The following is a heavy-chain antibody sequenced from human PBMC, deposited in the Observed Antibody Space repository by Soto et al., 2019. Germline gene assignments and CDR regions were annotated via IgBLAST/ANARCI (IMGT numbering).Heavy chain of an antibody. CDR2: IIWIPGHT. CDR3: VKDLVPGGADF. Sequence: PGGSLRLSCAVSGFTSDYYGMHWVRQAPGKGLEWVSGIIWIPGHTGYADSMRGRFTISRDNAKRSLYLQMDSLRLDDTAVYYCVKDLVPGGADFWGQGIQVTVSS. D-gene: IGHD3-16*01. CDR1: GFTSDYYG. J-gene: IGHJ4*02. V-gene: IGHV3-9*02.